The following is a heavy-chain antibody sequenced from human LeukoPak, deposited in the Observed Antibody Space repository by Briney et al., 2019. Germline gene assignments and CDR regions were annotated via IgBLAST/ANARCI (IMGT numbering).Heavy chain of an antibody. Sequence: PGGPLRLSCAASGFTVSSNYMSWVRQAPGKGLEWVSVIYSGGSTYYADSVKGRFTISRDNSKNTLYLQMNSLRAEDTAVYYCASSAVGADFDYWGQGTLVTVSS. D-gene: IGHD1-26*01. J-gene: IGHJ4*02. CDR1: GFTVSSNY. V-gene: IGHV3-53*01. CDR2: IYSGGST. CDR3: ASSAVGADFDY.